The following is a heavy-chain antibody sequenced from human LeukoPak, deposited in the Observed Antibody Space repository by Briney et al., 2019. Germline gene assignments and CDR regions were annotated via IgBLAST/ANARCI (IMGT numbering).Heavy chain of an antibody. CDR1: GYTFTSYA. CDR3: ARCGPGSTSCYNKGNIGMDV. J-gene: IGHJ6*04. Sequence: GASVKVSCTSSGYTFTSYAMHWVRQAPGQKLEWMGWINAGNGDTKYSQKFQGRVTITRDTSASTAYMELSSLRSEGTAVYYCARCGPGSTSCYNKGNIGMDVWGKGTTVTVSS. D-gene: IGHD2-2*02. CDR2: INAGNGDT. V-gene: IGHV1-3*01.